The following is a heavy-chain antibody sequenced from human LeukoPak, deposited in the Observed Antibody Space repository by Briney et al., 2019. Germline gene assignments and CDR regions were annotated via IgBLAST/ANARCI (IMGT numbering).Heavy chain of an antibody. J-gene: IGHJ6*04. CDR3: AELGITMIGGV. D-gene: IGHD3-10*02. V-gene: IGHV3-48*04. CDR2: ISSSGSTI. CDR1: KFTFSSYS. Sequence: GGSLRLSCTASKFTFSSYSMNWVRQAPGKGLEWISYISSSGSTIYYADSVKGRFTISRDNAKNSLHLQMNSLRAEDTAVYYCAELGITMIGGVWGKGTTVTISS.